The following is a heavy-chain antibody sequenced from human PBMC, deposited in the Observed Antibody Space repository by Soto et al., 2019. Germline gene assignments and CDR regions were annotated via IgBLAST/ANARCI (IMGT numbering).Heavy chain of an antibody. V-gene: IGHV1-69*06. CDR2: IIPVFGTP. J-gene: IGHJ4*02. CDR1: GGTFSSYG. Sequence: QVQLVQSEAEVKRPGSSVKVSCKASGGTFSSYGFAWVGRAAGQGLEWMGGIIPVFGTPRYAQNFLGRVSVSADTSMRTIYMEFSSLRSDDTAVYYWASGLSWNSDTLAGLNTFTFWGQGTLVSVYS. CDR3: ASGLSWNSDTLAGLNTFTF. D-gene: IGHD6-19*01.